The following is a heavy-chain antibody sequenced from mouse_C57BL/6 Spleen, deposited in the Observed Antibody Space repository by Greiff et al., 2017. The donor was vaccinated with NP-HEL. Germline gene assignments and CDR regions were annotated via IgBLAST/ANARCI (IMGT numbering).Heavy chain of an antibody. D-gene: IGHD2-1*01. CDR1: GFSLTSYG. CDR2: IWSGGST. Sequence: ESGPGLVQPSQSLSITCTVSGFSLTSYGVHWVRQSPGKGLEWLGVIWSGGSTDYNAAFISRLSISKDNSKSQVFFKMNSLQADDTAIYYCARGRNLYYFDYWGQGTTLTVSS. V-gene: IGHV2-2*01. J-gene: IGHJ2*01. CDR3: ARGRNLYYFDY.